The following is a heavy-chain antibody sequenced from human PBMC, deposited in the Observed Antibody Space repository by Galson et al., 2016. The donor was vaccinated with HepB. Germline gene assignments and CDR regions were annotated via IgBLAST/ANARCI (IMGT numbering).Heavy chain of an antibody. V-gene: IGHV3-33*01. CDR1: GFTLSAFA. CDR3: AGDRAADCLPAIDF. J-gene: IGHJ4*02. D-gene: IGHD2-21*02. Sequence: SLRLSCATSGFTLSAFAMHWVRQVPGKGLEWLTLIWHDGSKEYYTESVKGRFTISRDNAKNIVYLQMDYRTAEDTAVYYCAGDRAADCLPAIDFWGQGTLVTVSS. CDR2: IWHDGSKE.